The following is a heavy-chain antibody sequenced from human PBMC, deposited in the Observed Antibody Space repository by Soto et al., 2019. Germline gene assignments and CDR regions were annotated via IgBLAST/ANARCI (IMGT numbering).Heavy chain of an antibody. Sequence: GGSLRLSCVASGFNFSTFAMSWVRQAPGKGLEWVSGIGGDGGSTYYADSVKGRVTISRDNSKNTLFLQMNSLRVEDTAVYYCAKDRSESFYCSGGKCYSDYWGQGALVTVSS. CDR3: AKDRSESFYCSGGKCYSDY. CDR1: GFNFSTFA. J-gene: IGHJ4*02. V-gene: IGHV3-23*01. CDR2: IGGDGGST. D-gene: IGHD2-15*01.